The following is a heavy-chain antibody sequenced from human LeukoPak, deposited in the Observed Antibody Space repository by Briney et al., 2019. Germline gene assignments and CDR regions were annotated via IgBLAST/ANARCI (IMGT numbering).Heavy chain of an antibody. J-gene: IGHJ4*02. V-gene: IGHV1-2*02. Sequence: ASVKVSCKASGYTFTGYYMHWVRQAPGQGLEWMGWINPNSGGTNYAQKFQGRVTMTRDTSISTAYMELNRLRSDDTAVYYCARVQVGATSGPNFDYWGQGTLVTVSS. D-gene: IGHD1-26*01. CDR1: GYTFTGYY. CDR3: ARVQVGATSGPNFDY. CDR2: INPNSGGT.